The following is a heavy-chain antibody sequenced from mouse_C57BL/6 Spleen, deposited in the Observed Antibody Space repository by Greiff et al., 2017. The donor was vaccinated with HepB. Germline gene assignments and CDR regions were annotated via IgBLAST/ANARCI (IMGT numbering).Heavy chain of an antibody. V-gene: IGHV5-9-1*02. Sequence: VQLKESGEGLVKPGGSLKLSCAASGFTFSSYAMSWVRQTPEKRLEWVAYISSGGDYIYYADTVKGRFTISRDNARNTLYLQMSSLKSEDTAMYYCTRRRLPHAMDYWGQGTSVTVSS. D-gene: IGHD1-2*01. CDR2: ISSGGDYI. CDR3: TRRRLPHAMDY. CDR1: GFTFSSYA. J-gene: IGHJ4*01.